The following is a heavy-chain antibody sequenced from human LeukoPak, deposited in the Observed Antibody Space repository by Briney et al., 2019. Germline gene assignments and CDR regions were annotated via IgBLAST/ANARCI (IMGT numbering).Heavy chain of an antibody. CDR1: GFTFSSYG. CDR2: IRYDGSNK. D-gene: IGHD1-26*01. CDR3: AKGSGWEMSYYYYYMDV. Sequence: GGSLRLSCAASGFTFSSYGMHWVRQAPGKGLEWVAFIRYDGSNKYYVGSVKGRFTISRDNSKNTLYLQMNSLRAEDTAVYYCAKGSGWEMSYYYYYMDVWGRGTTVTISS. J-gene: IGHJ6*03. V-gene: IGHV3-30*02.